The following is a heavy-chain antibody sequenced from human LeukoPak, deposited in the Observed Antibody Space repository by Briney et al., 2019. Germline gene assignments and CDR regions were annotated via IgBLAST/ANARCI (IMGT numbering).Heavy chain of an antibody. CDR1: GYSFTSYW. CDR2: IYPGDSDT. V-gene: IGHV5-51*01. D-gene: IGHD4-11*01. CDR3: ARPLNAGGVMTTVGY. Sequence: GESLKISCKGSGYSFTSYWIGWVRQMPGKGLEWMGIIYPGDSDTRYSPSFQGQVTISADKSISTAYLQWSSLKASDTAMYYCARPLNAGGVMTTVGYWGQGTLVTVSS. J-gene: IGHJ4*02.